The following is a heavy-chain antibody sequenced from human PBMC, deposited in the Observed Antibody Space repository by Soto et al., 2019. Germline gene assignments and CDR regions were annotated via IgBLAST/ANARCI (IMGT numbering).Heavy chain of an antibody. D-gene: IGHD5-12*01. CDR2: INPNSGGT. CDR1: GYTFTGYY. J-gene: IGHJ6*02. V-gene: IGHV1-2*04. Sequence: ASVKVSCKASGYTFTGYYMHWVRQAPGQGLEWMGWINPNSGGTNYAQKFQGWVTMTRDTSISTAYMELSRLRSDDTAVYYCARVGMDIVATSRHYYYGMDVWGQGTTVTVSS. CDR3: ARVGMDIVATSRHYYYGMDV.